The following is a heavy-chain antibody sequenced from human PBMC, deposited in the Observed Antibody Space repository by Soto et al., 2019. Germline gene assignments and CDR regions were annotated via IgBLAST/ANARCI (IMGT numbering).Heavy chain of an antibody. CDR1: GFTFSNYG. CDR3: AKGDWFDP. Sequence: QVQLVESGGGVVQPGRSLRLSCAASGFTFSNYGMHWVRQAPGKGLEWVAVISYDGSNKYYADSVKGRFSISRDNSKNTLYLQMNSLRAEDTAVYYCAKGDWFDPWGRGTLVTVSS. J-gene: IGHJ5*02. V-gene: IGHV3-30*18. CDR2: ISYDGSNK.